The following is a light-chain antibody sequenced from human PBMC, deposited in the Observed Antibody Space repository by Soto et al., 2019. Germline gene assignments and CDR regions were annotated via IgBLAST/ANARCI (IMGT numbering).Light chain of an antibody. V-gene: IGKV3-20*01. Sequence: ELAQSASALSEPPRTIATLSCSASQSLSSRNLAWYQQKPGQAPRPLIYGVSSRATGIPDRFSGSGSGTDFTLTISRLEPEDFAVYYCQQYDSSPRTFGQGTKVDIK. J-gene: IGKJ1*01. CDR2: GVS. CDR1: QSLSSRN. CDR3: QQYDSSPRT.